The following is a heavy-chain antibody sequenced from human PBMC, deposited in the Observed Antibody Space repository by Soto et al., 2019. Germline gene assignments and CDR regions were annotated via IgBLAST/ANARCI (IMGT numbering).Heavy chain of an antibody. CDR3: ARVSVSSWYQDY. V-gene: IGHV4-59*12. CDR2: IHYSGST. Sequence: SETLSLTSTASGTSISSYYWSCIRQPPGKGEGWFSNIHYSGSTYSNPSLKIQVTKSVDNSKNQFSLKMSSETAADTAVYYSARVSVSSWYQDYWGQGTLVSVSS. D-gene: IGHD6-13*01. CDR1: GTSISSYY. J-gene: IGHJ4*02.